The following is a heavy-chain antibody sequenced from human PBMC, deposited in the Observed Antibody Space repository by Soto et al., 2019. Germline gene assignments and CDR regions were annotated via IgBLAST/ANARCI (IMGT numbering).Heavy chain of an antibody. CDR2: ISSTTNYI. V-gene: IGHV3-21*06. J-gene: IGHJ4*02. CDR3: ARESEDLTSNFDY. CDR1: GFTFTRYS. Sequence: GGSLRLSCAASGFTFTRYSMNWVRQAPGKGLEWVSSISSTTNYIYYGDSMKGRFTISRDNAKNSLYLEMNSLRAEDAAVYYCARESEDLTSNFDYWGQGTLVTVSS.